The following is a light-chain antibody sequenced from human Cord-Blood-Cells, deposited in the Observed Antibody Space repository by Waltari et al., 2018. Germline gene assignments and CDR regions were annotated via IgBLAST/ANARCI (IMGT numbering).Light chain of an antibody. V-gene: IGKV3-20*01. J-gene: IGKJ3*01. CDR3: QQYGSSFT. CDR2: GAS. CDR1: QSVSSSY. Sequence: EIVLTQSPGTLSLSPGERATLSCRASQSVSSSYLAWYQQKPGQAPRCLIYGASSRATGIPDRFSGSGSGTDFTLTISRLEPEDFAVYYCQQYGSSFTFGPGTKVDIK.